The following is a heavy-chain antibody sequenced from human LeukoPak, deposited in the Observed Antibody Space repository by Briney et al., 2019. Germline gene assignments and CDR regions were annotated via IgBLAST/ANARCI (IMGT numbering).Heavy chain of an antibody. CDR3: AGSRVRVKNWFDP. CDR1: GGSFSGYY. D-gene: IGHD4-11*01. CDR2: INHSGST. J-gene: IGHJ5*02. Sequence: SETLSLTCAVYGGSFSGYYWSWIRQPPGKGLEWIGEINHSGSTNYNPSLKSRVTISVDTSKDQFSLKLSSVTAADTAVYYCAGSRVRVKNWFDPWGQGTLVTVSS. V-gene: IGHV4-34*01.